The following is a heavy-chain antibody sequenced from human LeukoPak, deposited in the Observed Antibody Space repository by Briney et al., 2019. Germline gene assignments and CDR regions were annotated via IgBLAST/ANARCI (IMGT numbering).Heavy chain of an antibody. V-gene: IGHV4-30-4*01. CDR3: ARGSGMVRGVSFDY. D-gene: IGHD3-10*01. Sequence: SETQSLTCTVSGGSISSGDYYWSWIRQPPGKGLEWIGYIYYSGSTYYNPSLKSRVTISVDTSKNQFSLKLSSVTAADRAVYYCARGSGMVRGVSFDYWGQGTLVTVSS. J-gene: IGHJ4*02. CDR2: IYYSGST. CDR1: GGSISSGDYY.